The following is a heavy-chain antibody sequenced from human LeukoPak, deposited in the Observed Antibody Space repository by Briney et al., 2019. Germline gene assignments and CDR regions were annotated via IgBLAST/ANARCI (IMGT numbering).Heavy chain of an antibody. CDR1: GGSISSYY. J-gene: IGHJ4*02. CDR3: AILTGYYFDY. CDR2: IYYSGST. Sequence: SETLSLTCTVSGGSISSYYWSWIRQPPGKGLEWIGYIYYSGSTNYNPSLKSRVTISVDTSKNQFSLKLSSVTAADTAVYYCAILTGYYFDYWGQGALVTVSS. D-gene: IGHD3-9*01. V-gene: IGHV4-59*01.